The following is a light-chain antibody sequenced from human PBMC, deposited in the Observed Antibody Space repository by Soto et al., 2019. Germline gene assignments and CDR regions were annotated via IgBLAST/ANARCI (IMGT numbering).Light chain of an antibody. J-gene: IGLJ2*01. CDR3: GVDDYSVSYLVVL. CDR2: VGTGGIVG. V-gene: IGLV9-49*01. CDR1: SGYSSYK. Sequence: QAVVTQPPSASASLGASVTLTCTLSSGYSSYKVDWYQESPGKGPRFVMRVGTGGIVGSKGTGIPDRVSVLGSGLNRYLTIKDIQEEDGSDYPCGVDDYSVSYLVVLFCGVTNHTVL.